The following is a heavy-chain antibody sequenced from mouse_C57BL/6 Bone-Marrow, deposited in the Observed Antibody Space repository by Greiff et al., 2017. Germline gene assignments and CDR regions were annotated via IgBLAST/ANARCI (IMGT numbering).Heavy chain of an antibody. Sequence: EVKLMESGGGLVQPGGSMKLSCVASGFTFSNYWMNWVRQSPEKGLEWVAQIRLKSDNYATHYAESVKGRFTISRDDSKSSVYLQMNNLRAEDTGIYYCTVITTRGFDYWGQGTTLTVSS. CDR2: IRLKSDNYAT. J-gene: IGHJ2*01. D-gene: IGHD1-1*01. V-gene: IGHV6-3*01. CDR1: GFTFSNYW. CDR3: TVITTRGFDY.